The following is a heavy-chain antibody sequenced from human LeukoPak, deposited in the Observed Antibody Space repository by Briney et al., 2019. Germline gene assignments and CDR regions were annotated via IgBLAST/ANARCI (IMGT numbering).Heavy chain of an antibody. V-gene: IGHV4-61*02. CDR3: ARDGRLEGCGGDCYPDY. D-gene: IGHD2-21*01. Sequence: SQTLSLTCTVSGGSISSGSHYWSWIRQPAGKGLEWIGRIYTSGSTNYNPSLESRVTISVDTSRNQFSLKLSSVTAADTAVYYCARDGRLEGCGGDCYPDYWGQGTLATVSS. CDR1: GGSISSGSHY. CDR2: IYTSGST. J-gene: IGHJ4*02.